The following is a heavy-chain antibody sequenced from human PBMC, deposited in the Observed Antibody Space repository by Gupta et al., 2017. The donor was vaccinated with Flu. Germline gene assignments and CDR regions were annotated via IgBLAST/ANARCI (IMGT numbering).Heavy chain of an antibody. V-gene: IGHV3-30*18. CDR2: ISYDGSNK. CDR3: AKDLGQWLGGEGVDY. CDR1: GFTFSSYG. D-gene: IGHD6-19*01. J-gene: IGHJ4*02. Sequence: QVQLVESGGGVVQPGRSLRLSCAPSGFTFSSYGIHWVRQAPGKGLEWVAVISYDGSNKYYADSVKGRFTISRDNSKNTLYLQMNSLRAEDTAVYYCAKDLGQWLGGEGVDYWGQGTLVTVSS.